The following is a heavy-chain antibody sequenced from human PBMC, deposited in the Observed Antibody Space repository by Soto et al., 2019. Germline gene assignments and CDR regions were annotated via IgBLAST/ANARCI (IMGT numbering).Heavy chain of an antibody. J-gene: IGHJ6*02. V-gene: IGHV3-30*03. D-gene: IGHD4-4*01. CDR1: GFTFTSYG. CDR2: ILHDGSAE. CDR3: ARSRDGYSFYFYYGMDV. Sequence: LRLSCAASGFTFTSYGMHWVRQAPGKGLEWMALILHDGSAEYYADSVKGRFTSSRENSKSTLYLQMNSLRAEDTAVYYCARSRDGYSFYFYYGMDVWGQGTTVTVSS.